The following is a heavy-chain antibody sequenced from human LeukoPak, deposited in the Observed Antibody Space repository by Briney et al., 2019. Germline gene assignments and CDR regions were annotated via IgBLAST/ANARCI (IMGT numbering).Heavy chain of an antibody. CDR1: GFTFDDYA. CDR2: ISWNSGSI. J-gene: IGHJ4*02. D-gene: IGHD2-8*01. V-gene: IGHV3-9*01. CDR3: AKDRYARTSLFDY. Sequence: PGRSLRLPCAASGFTFDDYAMHWVRQAPGKGLEWVSGISWNSGSIGYADSVKGRFTISRDNAKNSLYLQMNSLRAEDTALYYCAKDRYARTSLFDYWGQGTLVTVSS.